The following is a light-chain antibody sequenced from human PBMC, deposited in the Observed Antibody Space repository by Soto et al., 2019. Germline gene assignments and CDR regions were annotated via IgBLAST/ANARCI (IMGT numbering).Light chain of an antibody. J-gene: IGKJ2*01. CDR3: QLYGSSHMFS. CDR2: DAS. Sequence: DIVLTQSPATLSLSPGDSVTLSCWASQTVGRYLSWYQQSPGQGPRLLVYDASNRATGVPARFSGSGSDTVFTLTISSLEPEDFAVYYCQLYGSSHMFSFGQGTKLEIK. CDR1: QTVGRY. V-gene: IGKV3-11*01.